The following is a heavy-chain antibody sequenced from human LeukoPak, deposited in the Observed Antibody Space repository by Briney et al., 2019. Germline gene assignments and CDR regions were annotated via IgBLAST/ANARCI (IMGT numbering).Heavy chain of an antibody. J-gene: IGHJ4*02. CDR2: ISGSGAST. CDR3: AKQGVVATITRFDY. Sequence: GGSLRLSCAASGFTFSSFAINWVRQAPGKGLEWVSGISGSGASTYYADSVKGRFTISRDNSKNILYLQMDSLRAEDTAVYYCAKQGVVATITRFDYWGQGTLVTVSS. D-gene: IGHD5-12*01. V-gene: IGHV3-23*01. CDR1: GFTFSSFA.